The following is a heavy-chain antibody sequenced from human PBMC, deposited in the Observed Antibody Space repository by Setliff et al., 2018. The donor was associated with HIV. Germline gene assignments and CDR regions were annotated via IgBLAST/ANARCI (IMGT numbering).Heavy chain of an antibody. V-gene: IGHV4-4*07. CDR1: GDSINTPFW. D-gene: IGHD3-3*01. CDR2: VTNTGDT. Sequence: PSETLSLTCTVSGDSINTPFWWSWIRQPAGKGLEWIGRVTNTGDTRYNPSLKSRVTISMDTSKNLFSLKLTSVTAADTAVYFCAKGSGPPWFDPWGQGTLVTVSS. J-gene: IGHJ5*02. CDR3: AKGSGPPWFDP.